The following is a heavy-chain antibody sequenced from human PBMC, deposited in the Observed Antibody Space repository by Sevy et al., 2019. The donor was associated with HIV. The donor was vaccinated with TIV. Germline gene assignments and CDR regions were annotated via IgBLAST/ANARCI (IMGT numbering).Heavy chain of an antibody. CDR1: GYTFTGYY. D-gene: IGHD6-13*01. V-gene: IGHV1-2*02. CDR3: ARGALKPKSNSSSWYGGAFDI. J-gene: IGHJ3*02. Sequence: ASVKVSCKASGYTFTGYYMHWVRQAPGQGLEWMGWINPNSGGTNYAQKFQGRVTMTRDTSISTAYMELSRLRSDDTAVYYYARGALKPKSNSSSWYGGAFDIWGQGTMVTVSS. CDR2: INPNSGGT.